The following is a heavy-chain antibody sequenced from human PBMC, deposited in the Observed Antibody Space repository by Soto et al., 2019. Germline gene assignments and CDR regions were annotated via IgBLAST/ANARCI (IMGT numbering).Heavy chain of an antibody. D-gene: IGHD5-18*01. CDR3: ARGGYSYGDYYYYGMDV. CDR1: GYTFTSYD. J-gene: IGHJ6*02. V-gene: IGHV1-8*01. Sequence: PTASVKVSCKASGYTFTSYDINWVRQATGQGLEWMGWMNPNSGNTGYAQKFQGRVTITRNTSISTAYMELSSLRSEDTAVYYCARGGYSYGDYYYYGMDVWGQGTTVTVSS. CDR2: MNPNSGNT.